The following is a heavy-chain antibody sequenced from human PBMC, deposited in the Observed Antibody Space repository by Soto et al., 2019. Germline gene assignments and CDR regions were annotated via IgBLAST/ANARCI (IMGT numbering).Heavy chain of an antibody. V-gene: IGHV3-74*01. Sequence: EVQLVESGGGLVQPGGSLRLSCAASGFTFSDHWMHWVRQVPGKGPVWVSRINSDGTDTTYAASVKRRCTISRDKDKSTLYLQMSSLRAEDTAVYYCARAGYYYFYYMDVWGKGTTVTVSS. CDR3: ARAGYYYFYYMDV. J-gene: IGHJ6*03. CDR2: INSDGTDT. CDR1: GFTFSDHW.